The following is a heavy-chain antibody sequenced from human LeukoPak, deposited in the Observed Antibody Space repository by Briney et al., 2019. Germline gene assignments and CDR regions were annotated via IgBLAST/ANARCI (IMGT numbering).Heavy chain of an antibody. D-gene: IGHD3-10*01. CDR2: IYSGGST. CDR3: ARDLRYGFGEFYNYYGMDV. CDR1: GFTVSSNY. V-gene: IGHV3-53*01. J-gene: IGHJ6*02. Sequence: GGSLRLSCAASGFTVSSNYMSWVRQAPGKGLEWVSVIYSGGSTYYADSVKGRFTISRDNSKNTLYLQMNSLRAEDTAVYYCARDLRYGFGEFYNYYGMDVWGQGTTVTVSS.